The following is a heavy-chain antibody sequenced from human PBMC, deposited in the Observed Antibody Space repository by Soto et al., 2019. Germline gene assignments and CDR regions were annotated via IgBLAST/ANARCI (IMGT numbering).Heavy chain of an antibody. V-gene: IGHV4-39*01. CDR2: IYYSGSS. J-gene: IGHJ4*02. Sequence: QLQLHDSGPRLVKPSETLSLTCTVSGGSISSRSHYWGWIRQPPGKGLYWIGSIYYSGSSYYSPSLKSRVTITVDTSKNQFALRLSSVTAADTAVYYCARHLGAGWFGDSGPDDWGQGILVTVSS. CDR3: ARHLGAGWFGDSGPDD. CDR1: GGSISSRSHY. D-gene: IGHD3-10*01.